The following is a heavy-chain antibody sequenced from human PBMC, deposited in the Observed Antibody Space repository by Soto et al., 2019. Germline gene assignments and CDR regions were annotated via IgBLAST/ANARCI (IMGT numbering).Heavy chain of an antibody. Sequence: QVQLVQSGAEVKKPGSSVKVSCKASGGTFSSYTISWVRQAPGQGLEWMVRIIPILGIANYAQKFQGRVTITADKSTSTAYMELSSLRSEDTAVYYCARREYYDSSGYDYYYGMDVWGQGTTVTVSS. D-gene: IGHD3-22*01. CDR2: IIPILGIA. J-gene: IGHJ6*02. CDR1: GGTFSSYT. V-gene: IGHV1-69*02. CDR3: ARREYYDSSGYDYYYGMDV.